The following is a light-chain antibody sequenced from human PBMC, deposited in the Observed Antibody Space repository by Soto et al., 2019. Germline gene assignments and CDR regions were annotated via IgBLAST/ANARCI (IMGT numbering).Light chain of an antibody. V-gene: IGKV1-39*01. CDR3: QQSHRTPLT. CDR2: DKS. J-gene: IGKJ5*01. CDR1: QSISRS. Sequence: DIQMTQSPSALAVSVGDRVTITCRASQSISRSLNWYQQRSGQAPKLLIIDKSSLQGGFPSRFSGSGSGTDFTLTISSLQPEDFATYYCQQSHRTPLTFGQGTRLEF.